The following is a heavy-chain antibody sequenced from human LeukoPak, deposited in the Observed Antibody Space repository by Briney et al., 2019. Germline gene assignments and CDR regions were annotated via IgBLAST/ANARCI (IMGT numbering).Heavy chain of an antibody. Sequence: ASVKVSCKASGYTFTGYFVHWVRQAPGQGLEWMGWINPKSGDTNYAQKFQGGVTMTRDTSISTAYVELNWLTSDDTAVYYCSRIADPRGVVDYWGQGTLVTVSS. D-gene: IGHD3-10*01. J-gene: IGHJ4*02. CDR3: SRIADPRGVVDY. CDR1: GYTFTGYF. V-gene: IGHV1-2*02. CDR2: INPKSGDT.